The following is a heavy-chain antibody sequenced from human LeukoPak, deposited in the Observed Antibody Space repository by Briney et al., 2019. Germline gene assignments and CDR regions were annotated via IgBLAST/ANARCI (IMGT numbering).Heavy chain of an antibody. CDR3: ARFRNLYCSSTSCYGGSDY. CDR1: GYTFTGYY. CDR2: INPNSGGT. Sequence: ASVKVSCKASGYTFTGYYMHWVRQAPGQGLEWMGRINPNSGGTNYAQKFQGRVTMTRDTSISTAYMELSRLRSDDTAVYYCARFRNLYCSSTSCYGGSDYWGQGTLVTASS. D-gene: IGHD2-2*01. V-gene: IGHV1-2*06. J-gene: IGHJ4*02.